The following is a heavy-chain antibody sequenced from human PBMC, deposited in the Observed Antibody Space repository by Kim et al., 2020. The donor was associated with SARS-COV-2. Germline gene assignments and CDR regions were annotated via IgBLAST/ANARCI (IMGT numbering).Heavy chain of an antibody. Sequence: GGSLRLSCAASGFTFSAHALHWVRQAPGKGLEWVAHIAYDGSHISYPDSVKGRFIISRDDTKSKLYLQMNSMRPEDTAVYYCLAEIGSRSFDHWGQGTLVTVSS. CDR3: LAEIGSRSFDH. V-gene: IGHV3-30*04. D-gene: IGHD3-10*01. CDR1: GFTFSAHA. J-gene: IGHJ4*02. CDR2: IAYDGSHI.